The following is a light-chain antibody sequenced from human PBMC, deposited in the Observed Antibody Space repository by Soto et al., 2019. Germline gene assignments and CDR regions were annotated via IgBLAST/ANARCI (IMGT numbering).Light chain of an antibody. J-gene: IGLJ2*01. CDR2: EVS. Sequence: QSARTQPPSASGSPGQSVTISCTGTSSDVGGYNYVSWYQQHPGKAPKLMIYEVSKRPSGVPDRFSGSKSGNTASLTVSGLQAEDEADYYCSSYAGSNNYVLFGGGTKVTVL. CDR1: SSDVGGYNY. V-gene: IGLV2-8*01. CDR3: SSYAGSNNYVL.